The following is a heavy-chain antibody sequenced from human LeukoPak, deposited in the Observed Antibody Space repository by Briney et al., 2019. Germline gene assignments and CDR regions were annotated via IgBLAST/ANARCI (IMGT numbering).Heavy chain of an antibody. CDR1: GFTFSSYG. Sequence: GGSLRLSCAASGFTFSSYGMHWVRQAPGKGLEWVAFIRYDGSNKYYADSVKGRFTISRDNSKNTLYLQMNSLRAEDTAVYYCARSGYCSGGSCYELAFDYWGQGTLVTVSS. V-gene: IGHV3-30*02. D-gene: IGHD2-15*01. CDR3: ARSGYCSGGSCYELAFDY. CDR2: IRYDGSNK. J-gene: IGHJ4*02.